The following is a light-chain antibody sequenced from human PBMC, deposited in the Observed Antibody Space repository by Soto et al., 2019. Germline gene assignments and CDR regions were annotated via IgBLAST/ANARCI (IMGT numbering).Light chain of an antibody. V-gene: IGLV2-23*02. CDR2: EVS. J-gene: IGLJ1*01. CDR1: ISAVGSYNL. Sequence: QSALTQPASVSGSPGQSITISCTGTISAVGSYNLVSWYQQHPGKAPKLMIYEVSKRPSGVSNRFSGSKSGNTASLTISGLQAEDEADYYCCSYAGSSTPYVFGTGTKLTVL. CDR3: CSYAGSSTPYV.